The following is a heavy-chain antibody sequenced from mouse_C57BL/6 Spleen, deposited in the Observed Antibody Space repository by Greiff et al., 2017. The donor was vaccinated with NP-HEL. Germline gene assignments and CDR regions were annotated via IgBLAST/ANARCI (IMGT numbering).Heavy chain of an antibody. CDR3: ARRYYGSSYGYFDV. V-gene: IGHV1-80*01. Sequence: VQLQQSGASVKISCKASGYAFSSYWMNWVKQRPGKGLEWIGQIYPGDGDTNYNGKFKGKATLIADKSSSTAYMQLSSLTSEDSAVYFCARRYYGSSYGYFDVWGTGTTVTVSS. CDR2: IYPGDGDT. D-gene: IGHD1-1*01. J-gene: IGHJ1*03. CDR1: GYAFSSYW.